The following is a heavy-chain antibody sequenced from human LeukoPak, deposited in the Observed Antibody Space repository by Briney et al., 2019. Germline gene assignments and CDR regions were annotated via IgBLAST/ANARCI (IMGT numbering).Heavy chain of an antibody. Sequence: SETLSLTCTVSGGSINSYYWSWIRQPAGKGLEWIGRIYTSGSSNYNPSLKSRVTMSVDTSKNQFSLRLTSVTAADTAVYYCARAAYGDYRYYFYLDVWGKGTTVTVSS. D-gene: IGHD4-17*01. CDR1: GGSINSYY. J-gene: IGHJ6*03. CDR3: ARAAYGDYRYYFYLDV. V-gene: IGHV4-4*07. CDR2: IYTSGSS.